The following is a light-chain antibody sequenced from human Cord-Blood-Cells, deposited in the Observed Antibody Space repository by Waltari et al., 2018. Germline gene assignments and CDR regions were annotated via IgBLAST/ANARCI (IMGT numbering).Light chain of an antibody. CDR3: QQSYSTPPYT. CDR1: QSSSSY. J-gene: IGKJ2*01. V-gene: IGKV1-39*01. CDR2: AAS. Sequence: DIQMTQSPSSLSASVGDRVTITCRASQSSSSYLNWDQQKPGKAPKLLIYAASSLQRGVPSRFSGSGSGTDFTLTISSLQPEDFATYYCQQSYSTPPYTFGQGTKLEIK.